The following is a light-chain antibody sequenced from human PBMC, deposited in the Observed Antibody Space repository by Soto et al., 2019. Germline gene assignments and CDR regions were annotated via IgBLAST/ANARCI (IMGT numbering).Light chain of an antibody. CDR3: AAWDDSLNGHG. V-gene: IGLV1-44*01. CDR2: TTN. Sequence: QSVLTQPHSASGTPGQRGTISCSGSSSNIGTSSVHWLQQLPGTAPKLLISTTNQRPSGVPERFSGFKSGTSSSLASSGLQSEDEADYYCAAWDDSLNGHGFGTGTKLTVL. CDR1: SSNIGTSS. J-gene: IGLJ1*01.